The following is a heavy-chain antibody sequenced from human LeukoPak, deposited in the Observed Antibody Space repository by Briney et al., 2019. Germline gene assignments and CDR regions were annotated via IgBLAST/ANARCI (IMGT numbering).Heavy chain of an antibody. CDR2: INPNSGGT. CDR3: AIGSGSYAIDY. J-gene: IGHJ4*02. D-gene: IGHD1-26*01. V-gene: IGHV1-2*06. Sequence: APVKVSCKASGYTFTSYGISWVRQAPGQGLEWMGRINPNSGGTNYAQKFQGRVTMTRDTSISTAYMELSRLRSDDTAVYYCAIGSGSYAIDYWGQGTLVTVSS. CDR1: GYTFTSYG.